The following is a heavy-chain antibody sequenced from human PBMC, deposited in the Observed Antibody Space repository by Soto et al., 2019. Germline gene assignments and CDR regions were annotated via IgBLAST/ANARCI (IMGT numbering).Heavy chain of an antibody. D-gene: IGHD6-19*01. CDR3: ARDLGTGIAVAGTNFDY. CDR1: GYTFTSYG. CDR2: ISAYNGNT. Sequence: QVQLVQSGAEVKKPGASVKVSCKASGYTFTSYGISWVRQAPGQGLEWMGWISAYNGNTNYAQKLQGRVTMTTDTSTSTDYMELRSLRSDDTAVYYCARDLGTGIAVAGTNFDYWGQGTLVTVSS. V-gene: IGHV1-18*01. J-gene: IGHJ4*02.